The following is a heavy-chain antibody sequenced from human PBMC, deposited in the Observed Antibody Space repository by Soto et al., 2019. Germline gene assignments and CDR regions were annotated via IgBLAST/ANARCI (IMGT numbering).Heavy chain of an antibody. J-gene: IGHJ4*02. Sequence: SLRLSCAASGFTFSSYGMHWVRQAPGKGLEWVAVIWFDGSNRWYADSVKGRFTISRDNSKNTLYLQMNSLRTEDTALYYCARHDYVSAKYFDYWGQGTLVTVSS. D-gene: IGHD3-10*02. CDR3: ARHDYVSAKYFDY. V-gene: IGHV3-33*01. CDR1: GFTFSSYG. CDR2: IWFDGSNR.